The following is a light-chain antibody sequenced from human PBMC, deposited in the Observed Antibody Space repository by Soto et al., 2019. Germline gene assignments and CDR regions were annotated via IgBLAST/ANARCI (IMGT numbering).Light chain of an antibody. V-gene: IGKV3-20*01. CDR1: QSVRSSY. J-gene: IGKJ1*01. CDR3: QDYGSSRT. CDR2: GAS. Sequence: EILLTQSPGTLSLSPGDTATLSCRASQSVRSSYLAWYQQKPGQAPRLLIYGASSRATGIPDRFSGSGSGTDFTLTISRLEPEDSAVYYCQDYGSSRTFGQGTKVDIK.